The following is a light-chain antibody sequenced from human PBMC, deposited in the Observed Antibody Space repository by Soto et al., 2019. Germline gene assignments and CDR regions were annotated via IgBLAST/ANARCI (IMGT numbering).Light chain of an antibody. CDR1: QSIGNR. CDR2: DAS. J-gene: IGKJ1*01. Sequence: GDRVTITCRASQSIGNRLAWYRQKPGEAPNLLISDASNLESGVPSRFSGGGSGTEFTLTISSLQPDDFATYYCQQSYSRMTFGQGTKVDIK. V-gene: IGKV1-5*01. CDR3: QQSYSRMT.